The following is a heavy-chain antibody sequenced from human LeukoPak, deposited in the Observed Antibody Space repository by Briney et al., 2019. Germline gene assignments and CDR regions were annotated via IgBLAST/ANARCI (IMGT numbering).Heavy chain of an antibody. V-gene: IGHV3-23*01. D-gene: IGHD1-26*01. CDR3: AKGHSEDSTGFDG. CDR2: VSGGGDRA. J-gene: IGHJ4*02. Sequence: GGSLRLLCAASGLTFSSYAMSWVRQAPGKGLEWVSTVSGGGDRAYYADSVKGRFTISRDNSKNTLYVQMNSLRAEDTAVYYCAKGHSEDSTGFDGWGQGTLVTVSS. CDR1: GLTFSSYA.